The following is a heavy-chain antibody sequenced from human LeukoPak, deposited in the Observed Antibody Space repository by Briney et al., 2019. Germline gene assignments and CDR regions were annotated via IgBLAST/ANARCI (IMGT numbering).Heavy chain of an antibody. D-gene: IGHD3-9*01. CDR3: ASDILRTIGPLVSVPHFDY. CDR1: GYTFTGYY. Sequence: ASVKVSCKASGYTFTGYYMHWVRQAPGQGLEWMGWINPNSGGTNYAQKFQGWVTMTRDTSISTAYMELSRLRSDDTAVYYCASDILRTIGPLVSVPHFDYWGQGTLVTVSS. CDR2: INPNSGGT. V-gene: IGHV1-2*04. J-gene: IGHJ4*02.